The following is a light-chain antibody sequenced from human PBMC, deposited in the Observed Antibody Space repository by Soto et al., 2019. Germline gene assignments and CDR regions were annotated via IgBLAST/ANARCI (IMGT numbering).Light chain of an antibody. CDR2: AAS. V-gene: IGKV1-33*01. J-gene: IGKJ3*01. CDR1: QDITNY. CDR3: QQYDNFPFT. Sequence: DIQMTQSPSSLSASVGDRVTITCQASQDITNYLNWYQHKPGKAPKLLIYAASNLETGVPSRFSGGGSGTDFTFTISSLQPEDIATYYCQQYDNFPFTFGPGTKVDF.